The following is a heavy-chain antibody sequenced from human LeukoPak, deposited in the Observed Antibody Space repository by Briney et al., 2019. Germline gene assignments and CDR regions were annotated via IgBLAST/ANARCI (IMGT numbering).Heavy chain of an antibody. CDR3: ARQRNLWFGRPNYFDY. CDR2: IYYSGST. CDR1: GESISGFY. Sequence: PSETLSLTCTVSGESISGFYWTWIRQPPGKGLEWIGYIYYSGSTNYNPSLKSRVTISVDTSKNQFSLKLSSVTAADTAVYYCARQRNLWFGRPNYFDYWGQGTLVTVSS. D-gene: IGHD3-10*01. J-gene: IGHJ4*02. V-gene: IGHV4-59*08.